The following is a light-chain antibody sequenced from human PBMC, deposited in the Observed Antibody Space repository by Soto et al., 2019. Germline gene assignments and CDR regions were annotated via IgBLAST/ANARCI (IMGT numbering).Light chain of an antibody. CDR3: QQDGSSPPFT. CDR2: GAS. CDR1: QSVSSRY. V-gene: IGKV3-20*01. J-gene: IGKJ2*01. Sequence: EIVLTQSPGTLSLSPGERATLSCRASQSVSSRYLAWYQQKPGQAPRHLIYGASNRATGIPDRFSGSGSGTHFTLTISRLEPEDFAVYFCQQDGSSPPFTFGQGTKVEIK.